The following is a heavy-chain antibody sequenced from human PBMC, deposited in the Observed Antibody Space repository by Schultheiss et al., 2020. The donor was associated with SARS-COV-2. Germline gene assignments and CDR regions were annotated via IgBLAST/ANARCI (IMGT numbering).Heavy chain of an antibody. D-gene: IGHD2-2*01. V-gene: IGHV5-51*01. CDR1: GFTFSSYA. CDR2: IYPGDSDT. Sequence: GGSLRLSCAASGFTFSSYAMSWVRQAPGKGLEWMGIIYPGDSDTRYSPSFQGQVTISADKSISTAYLQWSSLKASDTAMYYCARLADCSSTSCPYYYYYYGMDVWGQGTTVTVSS. CDR3: ARLADCSSTSCPYYYYYYGMDV. J-gene: IGHJ6*02.